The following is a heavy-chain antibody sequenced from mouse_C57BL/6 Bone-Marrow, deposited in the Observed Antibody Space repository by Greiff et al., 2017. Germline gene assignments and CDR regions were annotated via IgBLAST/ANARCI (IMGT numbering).Heavy chain of an antibody. D-gene: IGHD2-4*01. CDR2: IDPSDSYT. CDR1: GYTFTSYW. CDR3: ARRGDYGGFAY. V-gene: IGHV1-50*01. Sequence: VQLQQPGAELVKPGASVKLSCKASGYTFTSYWMQWVKQRPGQGLEWIGEIDPSDSYTNYNQKFKGKATLTVDPSSSTAYMQLSSLTSEDSAVYYCARRGDYGGFAYWGQGTLVTVSA. J-gene: IGHJ3*01.